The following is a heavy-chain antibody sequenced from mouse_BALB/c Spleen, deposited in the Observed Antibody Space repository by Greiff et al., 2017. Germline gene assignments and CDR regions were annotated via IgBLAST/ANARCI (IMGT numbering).Heavy chain of an antibody. CDR2: ISDGGSYT. V-gene: IGHV5-4*02. J-gene: IGHJ4*01. CDR3: ARDKYAMDY. Sequence: EVQLVESGGGLVQPGGSLKLSCAASGFTFSSYTMSWVRQTPEKRLEWVAYISDGGSYTYYPDSVKGRFTISRDNAKNKLYLQMSSLKSEDTAMYYCARDKYAMDYWGQGTSVTVSS. CDR1: GFTFSSYT.